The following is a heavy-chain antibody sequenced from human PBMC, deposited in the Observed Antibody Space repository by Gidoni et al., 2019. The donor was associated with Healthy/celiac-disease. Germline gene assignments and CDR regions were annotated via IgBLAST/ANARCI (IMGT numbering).Heavy chain of an antibody. Sequence: QVQREQSGAEEKKRGATVEVSCEADGETCTGDYLRLVRQAPRQGLDWMGWINPNSGGTNDAQKFQGWVTMTRATSISTAYMELGRLRSDDTAVYYCARVRYCSSTSCRGDAFDLWCQGPMVTVSS. V-gene: IGHV1-2*04. CDR2: INPNSGGT. CDR1: GETCTGDY. CDR3: ARVRYCSSTSCRGDAFDL. D-gene: IGHD2-2*01. J-gene: IGHJ3*01.